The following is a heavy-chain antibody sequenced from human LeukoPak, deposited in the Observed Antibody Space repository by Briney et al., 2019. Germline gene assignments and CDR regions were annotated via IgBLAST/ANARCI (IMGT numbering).Heavy chain of an antibody. Sequence: GRSLRLSCAAPGFAFSTYGMHWVRQAPGKGLEWVAVIWYDGSIKYYGDSVKGRFTISRDNSENMMYLQMNGLRVEDTAVYYCARAVGPFDYWGQGTLVTVSS. CDR1: GFAFSTYG. CDR3: ARAVGPFDY. CDR2: IWYDGSIK. D-gene: IGHD3-3*01. V-gene: IGHV3-33*01. J-gene: IGHJ4*02.